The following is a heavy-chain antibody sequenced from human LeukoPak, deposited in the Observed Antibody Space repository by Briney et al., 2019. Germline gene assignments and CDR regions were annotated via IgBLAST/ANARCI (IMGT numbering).Heavy chain of an antibody. CDR3: ARGGEGYPLPRYFDY. CDR2: INHSGST. Sequence: SETLSLTCAVYGGSFSGYYWSWIRQPPGKGLEWIGEINHSGSTNYNPSLKSRVTISVDTSKNQFSLKLTSVTAADTAVYYCARGGEGYPLPRYFDYWGQGTLVTVSS. J-gene: IGHJ4*02. CDR1: GGSFSGYY. V-gene: IGHV4-34*01. D-gene: IGHD5-18*01.